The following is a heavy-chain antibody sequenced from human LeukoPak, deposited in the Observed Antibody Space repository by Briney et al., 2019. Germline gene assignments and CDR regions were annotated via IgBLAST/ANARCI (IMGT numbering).Heavy chain of an antibody. D-gene: IGHD2-15*01. CDR2: GRAKAYGATK. CDR1: GFTFGDFA. J-gene: IGHJ4*02. Sequence: PGGSLRLSCSASGFTFGDFAMTWVRQAPGKGLEWVGIGRAKAYGATKEYAASVKGRFNISRDDSKSVAYLQMDNLKTEDTGIYYCTRGSGRFEYWGQGTRVTVSS. CDR3: TRGSGRFEY. V-gene: IGHV3-49*04.